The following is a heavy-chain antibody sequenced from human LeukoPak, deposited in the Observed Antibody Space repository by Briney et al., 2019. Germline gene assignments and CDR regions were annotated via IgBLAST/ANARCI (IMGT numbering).Heavy chain of an antibody. V-gene: IGHV3-11*01. D-gene: IGHD6-13*01. CDR1: GFTFSDYY. J-gene: IGHJ4*02. CDR2: ISSSGSTI. CDR3: ARSPLSPWAAAATYFDY. Sequence: GGSLRLSRAASGFTFSDYYMSWIRQAPGKGLEWVSYISSSGSTIYYADSVKGRFTISRDNAKNSLYLQMNSLRAEDTAVYYCARSPLSPWAAAATYFDYWGQGTLVTVSS.